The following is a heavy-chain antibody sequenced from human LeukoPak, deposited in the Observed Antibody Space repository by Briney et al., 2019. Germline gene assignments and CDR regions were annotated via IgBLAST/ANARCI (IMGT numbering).Heavy chain of an antibody. J-gene: IGHJ4*02. CDR1: GFTFSSYS. D-gene: IGHD1-7*01. CDR3: ARAHNWKYGTFDY. Sequence: GGSLRLSCAASGFTFSSYSMNWVRQAPGKGLEWVSYISSSSSTIYYADSVKGRFTISRDNAKNSLYLQMNSLRAEDTAVYYCARAHNWKYGTFDYWGQGTLVTVSS. V-gene: IGHV3-48*04. CDR2: ISSSSSTI.